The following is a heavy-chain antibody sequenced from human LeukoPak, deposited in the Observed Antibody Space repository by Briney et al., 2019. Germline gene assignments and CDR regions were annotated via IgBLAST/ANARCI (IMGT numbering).Heavy chain of an antibody. CDR2: IYSGGST. CDR3: ARDLATVTAAYYYYYMDV. J-gene: IGHJ6*03. D-gene: IGHD4-17*01. V-gene: IGHV3-66*02. Sequence: GGSLRLSCAASGFTFSSYAMSWVRQAPGKGLEWVSVIYSGGSTYYADSVKGRFTISRDNSKNTLYLQMNSLRAEDTAVYYCARDLATVTAAYYYYYMDVWGKGTTVTVSS. CDR1: GFTFSSYA.